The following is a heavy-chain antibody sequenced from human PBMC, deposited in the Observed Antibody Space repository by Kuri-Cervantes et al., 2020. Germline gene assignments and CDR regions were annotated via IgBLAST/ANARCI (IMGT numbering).Heavy chain of an antibody. Sequence: GGSLRLSCAASGFTFSDYYMSWIRQAPGKGLEWVSYISSSGSTIYYADSVKGRFTISRDNAKNSLYLQMNSLRAEDTAVYYCARAGESRFRELLYPRWFDPWGQGTLVTVSS. CDR2: ISSSGSTI. CDR3: ARAGESRFRELLYPRWFDP. J-gene: IGHJ5*02. V-gene: IGHV3-11*04. CDR1: GFTFSDYY. D-gene: IGHD3-10*01.